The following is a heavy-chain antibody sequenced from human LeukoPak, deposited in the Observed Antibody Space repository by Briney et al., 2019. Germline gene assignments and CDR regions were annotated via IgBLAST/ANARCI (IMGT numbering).Heavy chain of an antibody. D-gene: IGHD3-10*01. CDR1: GGSFSGYY. Sequence: KPSETLSLTCAVYGGSFSGYYWSWIRQPPGKGLEWVGEINHSGSTNYNPSLKSRVTISVDTSKNQFSPKLSSVTAADTAVYYCAREITMVRGVTLNWFDPWGQGTLVTVSS. CDR3: AREITMVRGVTLNWFDP. V-gene: IGHV4-34*01. CDR2: INHSGST. J-gene: IGHJ5*02.